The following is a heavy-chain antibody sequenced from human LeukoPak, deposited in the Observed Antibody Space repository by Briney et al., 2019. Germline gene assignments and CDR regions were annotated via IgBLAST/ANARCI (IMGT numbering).Heavy chain of an antibody. J-gene: IGHJ4*02. V-gene: IGHV4-59*12. CDR2: IYYSGST. CDR1: GGSISSYY. D-gene: IGHD3-22*01. Sequence: SETLSLTCTVSGGSISSYYWSWIRQPPGKGLEWIGYIYYSGSTYYNPSLKSRVTISVDTSKNQFSLKLSSVTAADTAVYYCARGGDYYDSSRNLYFDCWGQGTLVTVSS. CDR3: ARGGDYYDSSRNLYFDC.